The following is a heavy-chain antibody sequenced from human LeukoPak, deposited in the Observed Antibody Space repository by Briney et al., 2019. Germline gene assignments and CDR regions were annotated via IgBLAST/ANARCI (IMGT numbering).Heavy chain of an antibody. V-gene: IGHV1-8*03. CDR2: MNPNSANT. Sequence: ASVKVSCKASGYTFTSYDINWVRQATGQGLEWMGWMNPNSANTGYAQKFQGRVTITRNTSISAAYMELSSLRSEDTAVYYCARGDTIFGAVSIGGYWGQGTLVTVSS. D-gene: IGHD3-3*01. CDR3: ARGDTIFGAVSIGGY. J-gene: IGHJ4*02. CDR1: GYTFTSYD.